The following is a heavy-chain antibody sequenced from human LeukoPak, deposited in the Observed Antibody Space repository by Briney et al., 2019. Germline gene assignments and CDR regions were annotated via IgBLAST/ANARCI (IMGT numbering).Heavy chain of an antibody. V-gene: IGHV4-61*01. Sequence: KPSETLSLTCSVTGDFFSGSTSDWAWIRQPPGKGLEWIGYIYYSGSTLYNPSLKSRVSISVDTSKKQFSLKLRSVTAADTAVYYCVRGLARFDVRLDSWGQGTLVTVSS. CDR3: VRGLARFDVRLDS. CDR2: IYYSGST. CDR1: GDFFSGSTSD. J-gene: IGHJ4*02. D-gene: IGHD3-10*02.